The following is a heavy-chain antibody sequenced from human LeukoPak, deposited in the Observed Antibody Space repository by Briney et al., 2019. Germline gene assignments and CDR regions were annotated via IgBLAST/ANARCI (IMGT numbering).Heavy chain of an antibody. V-gene: IGHV3-53*01. CDR2: IYSGGST. D-gene: IGHD6-13*01. Sequence: GGSLRLSCAASGFTVSSNYMSWVRQAPGKGLEWVSVIYSGGSTYYADSVKGRFTISRDNSKNTLYLQMNSLRAEDTAVYYCASEGSIAAAGTDYWGQGTLVTVSS. CDR1: GFTVSSNY. J-gene: IGHJ4*02. CDR3: ASEGSIAAAGTDY.